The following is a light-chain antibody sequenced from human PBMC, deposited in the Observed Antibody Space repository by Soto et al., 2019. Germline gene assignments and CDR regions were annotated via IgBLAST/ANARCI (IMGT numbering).Light chain of an antibody. CDR3: QQSFNLPRT. Sequence: IQMTQSPSSLSASVGDRIIITCRASQTIGTYLNWYQQIPGKAPKLLIYASSSLQTGVPSRFSGSGSGTHFTLTINSLQPEDFGTYYCQQSFNLPRTFGPGTRVETK. CDR2: ASS. V-gene: IGKV1-39*01. J-gene: IGKJ1*01. CDR1: QTIGTY.